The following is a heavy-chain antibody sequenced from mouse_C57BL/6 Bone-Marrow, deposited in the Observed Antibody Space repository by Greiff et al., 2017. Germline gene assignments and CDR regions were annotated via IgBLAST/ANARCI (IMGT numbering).Heavy chain of an antibody. D-gene: IGHD2-1*01. V-gene: IGHV14-4*01. CDR3: SSLDGNYFDF. Sequence: VQLQQSGAELVRPGASVKLSCTASGFNIKDDYIHWVKQRPEQGLEWIGWIDPEIGDTEYASKFKGKATITSDTSSNTAYLQLSSLTSEDTAVYYCSSLDGNYFDFWGQGTPLTVAS. CDR1: GFNIKDDY. CDR2: IDPEIGDT. J-gene: IGHJ2*01.